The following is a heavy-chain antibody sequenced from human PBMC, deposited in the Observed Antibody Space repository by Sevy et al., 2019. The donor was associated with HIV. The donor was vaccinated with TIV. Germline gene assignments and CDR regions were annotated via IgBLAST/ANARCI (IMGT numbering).Heavy chain of an antibody. V-gene: IGHV1-46*01. Sequence: ASVKVSCKESGYSFTKFYMHWVRQAPGQGLEWMGIIKPNDDFTRYAQRFQGRITMTRDASTRTVYMELSSLRSEDTAMYYCARDVSIGTTDGFYFDYWGQGTLVTVSS. J-gene: IGHJ4*02. CDR1: GYSFTKFY. D-gene: IGHD1-1*01. CDR2: IKPNDDFT. CDR3: ARDVSIGTTDGFYFDY.